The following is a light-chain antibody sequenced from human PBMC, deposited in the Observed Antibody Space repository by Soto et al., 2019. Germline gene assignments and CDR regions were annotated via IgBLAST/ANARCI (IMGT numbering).Light chain of an antibody. CDR2: DAS. CDR3: QQRSNWPPFT. CDR1: QSVSSY. Sequence: EIVLTQSPATLSLSPGERATLSCRASQSVSSYLAWYQLKPGQAPRLLIYDASNRATGIPARFSGSGSGTDFNLTISSLEPEDFAVYYCQQRSNWPPFTFGPGTKVDIK. J-gene: IGKJ3*01. V-gene: IGKV3-11*01.